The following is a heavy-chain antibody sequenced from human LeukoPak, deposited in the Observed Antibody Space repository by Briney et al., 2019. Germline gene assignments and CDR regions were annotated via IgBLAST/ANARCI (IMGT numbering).Heavy chain of an antibody. D-gene: IGHD6-6*01. J-gene: IGHJ4*02. CDR2: IKHDGSEK. Sequence: GGSLRLSCAASGFNFGNSWMDWVRQAPGKGLEWVANIKHDGSEKYYVDSVKGRFTISRDNAKKSLFLQLNSLRDEDTAVYYCSRSPEYWGQGILVTVSS. CDR3: SRSPEY. CDR1: GFNFGNSW. V-gene: IGHV3-7*01.